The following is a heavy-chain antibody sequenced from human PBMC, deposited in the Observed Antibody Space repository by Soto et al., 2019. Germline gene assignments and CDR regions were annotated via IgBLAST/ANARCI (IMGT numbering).Heavy chain of an antibody. CDR3: ARKYCTNGVCPLEYNWFDP. V-gene: IGHV1-69*06. Sequence: QVQLVQSGAEVKKPGSSVKVSCKASGGTFSSYAISWVRQAPGQGLEWMGGIIPIFGTANYAQKFQGRVTITADKSTSTAYMELSSLRSEDTAVYYCARKYCTNGVCPLEYNWFDPWGQGTLVTVSS. CDR2: IIPIFGTA. CDR1: GGTFSSYA. J-gene: IGHJ5*02. D-gene: IGHD2-8*01.